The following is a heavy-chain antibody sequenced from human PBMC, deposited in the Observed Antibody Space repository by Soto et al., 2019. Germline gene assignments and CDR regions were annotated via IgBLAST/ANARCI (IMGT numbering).Heavy chain of an antibody. V-gene: IGHV3-21*01. CDR1: GFTFSSYS. J-gene: IGHJ5*02. Sequence: GGSLRLSCAASGFTFSSYSMNWVRQAPGKGLEWVSSISSSSSYIYYADSVKGRFTISRDNSKNTLYLQMSSLRAEDTAVYYCVKEGYYYDSSGYYYGWFDPWGQGTLVTVSS. CDR2: ISSSSSYI. CDR3: VKEGYYYDSSGYYYGWFDP. D-gene: IGHD3-22*01.